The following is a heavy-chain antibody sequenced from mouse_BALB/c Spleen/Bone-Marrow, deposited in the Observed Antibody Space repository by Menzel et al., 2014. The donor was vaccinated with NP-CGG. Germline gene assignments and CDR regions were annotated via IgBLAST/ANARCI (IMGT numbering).Heavy chain of an antibody. Sequence: QVQLQQSGAELVRPGSSVKISCKASGYAFGAYWMNWVRQRPGQGLEWIGQLFPGDGDTNYNGKFKGKVILTADKSSSTAYMQLSSLTSEDSAVYFCVVYYGYDLDYWGQGTTLTVSS. D-gene: IGHD2-2*01. CDR3: VVYYGYDLDY. V-gene: IGHV1-80*01. CDR1: GYAFGAYW. CDR2: LFPGDGDT. J-gene: IGHJ2*01.